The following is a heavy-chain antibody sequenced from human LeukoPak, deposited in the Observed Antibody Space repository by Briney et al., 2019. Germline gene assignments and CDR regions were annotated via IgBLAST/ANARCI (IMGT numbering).Heavy chain of an antibody. CDR3: ARTGESGGYYYHGMDV. CDR1: GFNFSLYA. CDR2: TSYHGRKT. V-gene: IGHV3-30*04. D-gene: IGHD1-26*01. Sequence: PGGSLRLSCAASGFNFSLYAMHWVRQAQGQGLEGVADTSYHGRKTEYADSVKGRFSISRDNSKNTLYIQMNSLRPEDTAVYYCARTGESGGYYYHGMDVWGQGTTVTVSS. J-gene: IGHJ6*02.